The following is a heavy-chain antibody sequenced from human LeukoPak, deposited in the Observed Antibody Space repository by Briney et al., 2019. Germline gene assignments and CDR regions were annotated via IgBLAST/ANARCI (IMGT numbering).Heavy chain of an antibody. CDR2: IYYSGST. D-gene: IGHD5-12*01. Sequence: SETLSLTCTVSGGSISSSSYYWGWIRRPPGKGLEWIGSIYYSGSTYYNPSLKSRVTISVDTSKNQFSLKLSSVTAADTAVYYCARHFGDQKVATIQGPGYWGQGTLVTVSS. CDR1: GGSISSSSYY. CDR3: ARHFGDQKVATIQGPGY. V-gene: IGHV4-39*01. J-gene: IGHJ4*02.